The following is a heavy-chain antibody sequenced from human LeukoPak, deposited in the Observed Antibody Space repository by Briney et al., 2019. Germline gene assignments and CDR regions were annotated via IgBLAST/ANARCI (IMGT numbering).Heavy chain of an antibody. CDR3: ARDGGYCSSTSCYTNSFDY. D-gene: IGHD2-2*01. CDR1: GFTFSSYA. Sequence: PGRSLRLSCAASGFTFSSYAMHWVRQAPGKGLEWVAVIPYDGSNKYYADSVKGRFTISRDNSKNTLYLQMNSLRAEDTAVYYCARDGGYCSSTSCYTNSFDYWGQGTLVTVSS. J-gene: IGHJ4*02. V-gene: IGHV3-30*04. CDR2: IPYDGSNK.